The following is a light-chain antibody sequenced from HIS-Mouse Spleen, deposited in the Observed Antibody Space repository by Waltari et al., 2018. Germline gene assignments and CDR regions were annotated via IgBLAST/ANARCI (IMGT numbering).Light chain of an antibody. J-gene: IGLJ2*01. CDR1: AFPQQY. CDR2: EDS. Sequence: SYELTQPPSVSVSPGPLSRIPCSGAAFPQQYAYWYQQKSGQAPVLVIYEDSKRPSGIPERVSGSSSGTMATLTISGAQVEDEADYYCYSTDSSGNHRVFGGGTKLTVL. CDR3: YSTDSSGNHRV. V-gene: IGLV3-10*01.